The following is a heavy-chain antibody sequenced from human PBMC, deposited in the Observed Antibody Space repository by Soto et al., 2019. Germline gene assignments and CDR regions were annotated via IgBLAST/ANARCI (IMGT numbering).Heavy chain of an antibody. V-gene: IGHV1-46*01. CDR3: AREREYYDSSGYYYGSGAFDI. J-gene: IGHJ3*02. CDR2: INPSGGST. D-gene: IGHD3-22*01. CDR1: GYTFTSYY. Sequence: GASVKVSCKASGYTFTSYYIHWVRQAPGQGLEWMGIINPSGGSTSYAQKFQGRVTMTRDTSTSTVYMELSSLRSEDTAVYYCAREREYYDSSGYYYGSGAFDIWGQGTMVTVSS.